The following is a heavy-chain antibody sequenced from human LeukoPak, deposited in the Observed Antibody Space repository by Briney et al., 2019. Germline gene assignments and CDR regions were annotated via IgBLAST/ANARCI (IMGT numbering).Heavy chain of an antibody. V-gene: IGHV1-8*03. J-gene: IGHJ4*02. CDR1: GYTFSTYD. CDR3: ARGGVRGYKYGLDYFNY. CDR2: MNPDRGNT. D-gene: IGHD3-16*01. Sequence: ASVKVSCKASGYTFSTYDINWVRQATGQGLEWMGWMNPDRGNTGYAQKFQGRVTITRNTSISTVYMELSSLRSEDTAVYYCARGGVRGYKYGLDYFNYWGQGTLATVSS.